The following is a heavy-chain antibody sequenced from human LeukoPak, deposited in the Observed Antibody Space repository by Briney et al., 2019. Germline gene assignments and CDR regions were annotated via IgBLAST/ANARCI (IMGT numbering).Heavy chain of an antibody. J-gene: IGHJ4*02. V-gene: IGHV3-30*18. CDR3: AKQLGYCSDGSCYFPY. D-gene: IGHD2-15*01. CDR1: GFTFSSYG. Sequence: GRSLRLSCAASGFTFSSYGMHWVRQAPGKGLEWVAVISYDGSNKYYADSVKGRFTISRDNSKSTLCLQMNSLRAEDTAVYYCAKQLGYCSDGSCYFPYWGQGTLVTVSS. CDR2: ISYDGSNK.